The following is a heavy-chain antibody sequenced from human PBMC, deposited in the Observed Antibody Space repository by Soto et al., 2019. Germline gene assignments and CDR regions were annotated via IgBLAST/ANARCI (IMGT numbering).Heavy chain of an antibody. Sequence: GESLKISCKGSGYSFTSYWIGWVRQMPGKGLEWMGIIYPGDSDTRYSPSFQGQVTISADKSISTAYLQWSSLKASDTAMYYCARLSGPVAAYSDYFQHWGQGTLVTVSS. CDR1: GYSFTSYW. CDR2: IYPGDSDT. CDR3: ARLSGPVAAYSDYFQH. V-gene: IGHV5-51*01. J-gene: IGHJ1*01. D-gene: IGHD2-15*01.